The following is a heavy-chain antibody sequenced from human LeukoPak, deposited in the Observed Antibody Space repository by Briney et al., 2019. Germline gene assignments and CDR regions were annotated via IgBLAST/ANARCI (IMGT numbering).Heavy chain of an antibody. D-gene: IGHD4-23*01. CDR2: INHSGNT. Sequence: SETLSLTCAVYGGSFSGYYWSRIRQPPGKGLEWIGEINHSGNTNSNPSLKSRVTMSVDTSKNQFSLKLSSLTAADTAMYYCARREPHGDYGGKIRHYYYMDVWGKGTTITISS. V-gene: IGHV4-34*01. J-gene: IGHJ6*03. CDR3: ARREPHGDYGGKIRHYYYMDV. CDR1: GGSFSGYY.